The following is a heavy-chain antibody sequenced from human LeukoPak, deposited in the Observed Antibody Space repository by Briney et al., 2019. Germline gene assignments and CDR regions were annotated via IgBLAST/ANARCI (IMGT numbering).Heavy chain of an antibody. V-gene: IGHV3-53*01. Sequence: QPGGSLTLSCAASGFTVSSNYRSGIRQAPGKGLEWVSVIYSGGATFYADSVKGRFTISRDDSKNTLYLQMNSLRAEDTAVYYCARESHICAARILDNWDHGTGVTVSS. D-gene: IGHD6-6*01. CDR3: ARESHICAARILDN. CDR2: IYSGGAT. CDR1: GFTVSSNY. J-gene: IGHJ4*01.